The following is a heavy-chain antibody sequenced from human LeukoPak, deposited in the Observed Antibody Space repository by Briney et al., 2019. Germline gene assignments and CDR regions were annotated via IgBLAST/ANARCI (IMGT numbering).Heavy chain of an antibody. V-gene: IGHV1-18*01. Sequence: ASVKVSCKASGYTFTSYGISWVRQAPGQGLEWMGWISAYNGNTNYSQKLQGRVTMTTDTSTSTAYMELRSLRSDDTAVYYCAREATNTARYGMDVWGQGTTVTVSS. J-gene: IGHJ6*02. D-gene: IGHD1/OR15-1a*01. CDR1: GYTFTSYG. CDR3: AREATNTARYGMDV. CDR2: ISAYNGNT.